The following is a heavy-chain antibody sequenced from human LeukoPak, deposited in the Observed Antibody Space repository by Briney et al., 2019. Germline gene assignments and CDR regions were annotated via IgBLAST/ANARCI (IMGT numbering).Heavy chain of an antibody. V-gene: IGHV3-21*01. Sequence: GGSLRLSCAGSGFIFSNYNMNWDRQAPGKGLEWVSSISSSSSYMYYADSVKGRFSISRDNAKKSMYLQMNSLRAEDTAVYYCARHYDFSSGSFGYWGQGTLVTVSS. CDR1: GFIFSNYN. J-gene: IGHJ4*02. CDR3: ARHYDFSSGSFGY. CDR2: ISSSSSYM. D-gene: IGHD3-3*01.